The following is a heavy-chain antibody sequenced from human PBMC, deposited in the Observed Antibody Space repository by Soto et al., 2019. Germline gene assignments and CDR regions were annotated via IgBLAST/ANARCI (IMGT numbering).Heavy chain of an antibody. V-gene: IGHV4-34*01. Sequence: PSETLSLTCAVYGGSFSGSYWSWIRQPPGKGLEWIGEINHSGSTNYNPSLKSRVTISVDTSKNQFSMKLSSVTAADTAVYYCTRVPSMVRGGPSDYWGQGTLVTVSS. J-gene: IGHJ4*02. CDR2: INHSGST. CDR1: GGSFSGSY. CDR3: TRVPSMVRGGPSDY. D-gene: IGHD3-10*01.